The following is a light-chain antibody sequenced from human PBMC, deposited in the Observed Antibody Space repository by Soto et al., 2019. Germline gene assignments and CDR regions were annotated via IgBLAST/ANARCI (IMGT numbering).Light chain of an antibody. J-gene: IGKJ4*01. CDR2: DTN. V-gene: IGKV3-11*01. CDR3: QQRINWPPT. Sequence: EIVLTQSPATLSLSPGGRATLSCRASQRLNYFLAWYQQKPGQAPRLLIYDTNNRAPDIPARFSGSGSGTDFTLTISSLEPEDFALYYCQQRINWPPTFGGGTKVEL. CDR1: QRLNYF.